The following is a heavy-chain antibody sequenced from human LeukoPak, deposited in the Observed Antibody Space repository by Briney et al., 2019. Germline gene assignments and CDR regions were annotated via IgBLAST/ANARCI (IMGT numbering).Heavy chain of an antibody. J-gene: IGHJ3*02. CDR3: TRDGGEGGNSAFDI. CDR1: GFPFSDAW. D-gene: IGHD3-16*01. CDR2: IRRGTNSYTT. V-gene: IGHV3-72*01. Sequence: GGSLGLSCAASGFPFSDAWMSWVRQAPGKGLEWVGRIRRGTNSYTTEYAASVKGRFIISRDDSKNSLFLHMNSLKTEDTAVYHCTRDGGEGGNSAFDIWGQGTTVTVSS.